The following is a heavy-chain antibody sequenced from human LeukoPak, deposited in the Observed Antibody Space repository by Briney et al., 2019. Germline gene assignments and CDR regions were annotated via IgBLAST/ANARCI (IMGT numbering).Heavy chain of an antibody. CDR3: ARNKYHDGDYAPFDY. D-gene: IGHD4-17*01. J-gene: IGHJ4*02. Sequence: GGSLRLSCAASGFTVSSYYMSWVRQAPGKGLEWVSIMYSGGSTYYADSVKGRFTISRDNSKNTLYLQMNSLRAEDTAVYYCARNKYHDGDYAPFDYWGQGTLVTVSS. CDR2: MYSGGST. V-gene: IGHV3-66*02. CDR1: GFTVSSYY.